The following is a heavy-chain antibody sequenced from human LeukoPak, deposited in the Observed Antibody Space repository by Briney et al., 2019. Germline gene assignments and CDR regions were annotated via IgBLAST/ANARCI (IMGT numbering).Heavy chain of an antibody. Sequence: SSETLSLTCTVSGGSINSGSYYWSWIRQPAGTGLEWIGHIYTTGSISYNPSLKSRVTISLDTSMNRFSLKLSSVTAADTAVYYCARGSYRYIDQWGQGLLVTVSS. CDR2: IYTTGSI. V-gene: IGHV4-61*09. D-gene: IGHD3-10*01. J-gene: IGHJ4*02. CDR3: ARGSYRYIDQ. CDR1: GGSINSGSYY.